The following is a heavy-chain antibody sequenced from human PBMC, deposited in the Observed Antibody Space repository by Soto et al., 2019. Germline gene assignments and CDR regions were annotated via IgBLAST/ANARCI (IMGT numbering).Heavy chain of an antibody. CDR1: GFTFSSYG. J-gene: IGHJ6*02. Sequence: EVQLVESGGGLVQPGGSLRLSCAASGFTFSSYGMNWVRQAPGKGLEWVSYISSSSNTIYYADSVKGQFTISRDNAKNSLYLQMNRLRDEDTAVYYCARESVVLAAKVYYGMDVWGQGTTVTVSS. D-gene: IGHD2-15*01. V-gene: IGHV3-48*02. CDR2: ISSSSNTI. CDR3: ARESVVLAAKVYYGMDV.